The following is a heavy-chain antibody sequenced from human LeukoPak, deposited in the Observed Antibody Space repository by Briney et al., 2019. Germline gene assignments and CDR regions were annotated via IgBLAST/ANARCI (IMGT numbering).Heavy chain of an antibody. CDR1: GFTFSSYA. J-gene: IGHJ4*02. CDR3: AKDQGYCTNGVCPNYFDY. D-gene: IGHD2-8*01. Sequence: PGGSLRLSCAASGFTFSSYAMSWVRQAPGKGLEWVSAISGSGGSTYYADSVKGRFTISRDNSKNTLYLQMNSLRAEDTAVYYCAKDQGYCTNGVCPNYFDYWGQGTLVTVSS. CDR2: ISGSGGST. V-gene: IGHV3-23*01.